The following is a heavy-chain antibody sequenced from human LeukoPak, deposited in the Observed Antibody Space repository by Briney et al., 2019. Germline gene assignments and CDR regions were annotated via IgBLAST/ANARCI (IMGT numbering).Heavy chain of an antibody. D-gene: IGHD3-22*01. CDR3: AKAYSSGSIFHYFDY. V-gene: IGHV3-15*04. Sequence: GGSLRLSCAASGFTFNYAWMSWVRQVPGKGLEWVGQTVSEIDGGTTDYAAPVKGRFTISRDDSKSTLYLQMNSLRAEDTAVYYCAKAYSSGSIFHYFDYWGQGTLVTVSS. J-gene: IGHJ4*02. CDR1: GFTFNYAW. CDR2: TVSEIDGGTT.